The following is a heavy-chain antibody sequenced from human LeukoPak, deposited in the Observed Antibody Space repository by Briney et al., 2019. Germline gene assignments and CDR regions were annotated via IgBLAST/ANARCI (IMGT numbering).Heavy chain of an antibody. Sequence: GGSLRLSCAASGFTFSIYGMHWVRQAPGKGLEWVAVISYTGNNNYYADSVKGRFTISRDNSKNTLYLQMNSLRAEDTAVYYCAKDRGEAYCGGDCYSWIPTNWFDPWGQGTLVTVSS. J-gene: IGHJ5*02. CDR3: AKDRGEAYCGGDCYSWIPTNWFDP. D-gene: IGHD2-21*02. CDR2: ISYTGNNN. V-gene: IGHV3-30*18. CDR1: GFTFSIYG.